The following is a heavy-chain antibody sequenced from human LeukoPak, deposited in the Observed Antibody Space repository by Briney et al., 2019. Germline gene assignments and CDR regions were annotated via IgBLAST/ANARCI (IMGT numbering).Heavy chain of an antibody. D-gene: IGHD2/OR15-2a*01. Sequence: GGSLRLSCSASGFTFSSYAMHWVRQAPGKGLVWVSHINSDGSWTSYADSVKGRFTISKDNAKNTVYLQMNSLRAEDTAVYYCVSFYETYWGRGTLVTVSS. CDR1: GFTFSSYA. CDR3: VSFYETY. V-gene: IGHV3-74*01. CDR2: INSDGSWT. J-gene: IGHJ4*02.